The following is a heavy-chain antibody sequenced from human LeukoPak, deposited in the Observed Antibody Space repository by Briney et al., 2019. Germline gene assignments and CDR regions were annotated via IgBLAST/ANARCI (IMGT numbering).Heavy chain of an antibody. J-gene: IGHJ5*02. V-gene: IGHV3-7*01. CDR1: GFTFSSYW. D-gene: IGHD6-13*01. Sequence: GGSLRLSCAASGFTFSSYWMSWVRQAPGKGLEWVANIKQDGSEKYYVDSVKGRFTISRDNAKNSLYLQMNSLRAEDTAEYYCARDHIASSNWFDPWGQGTLVTVSS. CDR2: IKQDGSEK. CDR3: ARDHIASSNWFDP.